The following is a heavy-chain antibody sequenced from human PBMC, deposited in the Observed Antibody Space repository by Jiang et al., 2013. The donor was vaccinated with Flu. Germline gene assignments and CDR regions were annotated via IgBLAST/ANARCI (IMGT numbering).Heavy chain of an antibody. J-gene: IGHJ4*02. V-gene: IGHV1-18*01. CDR3: ARILFVVATINEQNFFDY. Sequence: SYAISWVRQAPGQGLEWMGWISVYNGNTNYAQNFQGRVTMTTDTSTSTVYMELRSLRSDDTAVYFCARILFVVATINEQNFFDYWGQGTPVTVSS. CDR1: SYA. D-gene: IGHD1/OR15-1a*01. CDR2: ISVYNGNT.